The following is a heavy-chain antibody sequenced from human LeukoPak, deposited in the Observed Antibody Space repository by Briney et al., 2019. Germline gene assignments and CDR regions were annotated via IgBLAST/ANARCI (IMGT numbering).Heavy chain of an antibody. CDR2: IYTSGST. CDR3: ARDRYDSSGYYYYYYMDV. D-gene: IGHD3-22*01. V-gene: IGHV4-61*02. Sequence: TLSLTCTVSGGSISSGSYYWSWIRQPAGKGLEWIGRIYTSGSTNYNPSLKSRVTISVDTSKNQFSLKLSSVTAADTAVYYCARDRYDSSGYYYYYYMDVWGKGTTVTISS. J-gene: IGHJ6*03. CDR1: GGSISSGSYY.